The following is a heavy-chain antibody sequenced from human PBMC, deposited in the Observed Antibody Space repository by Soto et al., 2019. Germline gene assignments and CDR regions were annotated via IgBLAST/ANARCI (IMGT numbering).Heavy chain of an antibody. D-gene: IGHD2-15*01. V-gene: IGHV4-4*02. CDR3: AREAGGYCSGGSCYSSLGAFDI. Sequence: QVQLQESGPGLVKPSGTLSHTCAVSGGSISSSNWWSWVRQPPGKGREWIGEIYHSGSTNYNPSLKSRVTISVDKSKNQFSLKLSSVTAADTAVYYCAREAGGYCSGGSCYSSLGAFDIWGQGTMVTVSS. J-gene: IGHJ3*02. CDR1: GGSISSSNW. CDR2: IYHSGST.